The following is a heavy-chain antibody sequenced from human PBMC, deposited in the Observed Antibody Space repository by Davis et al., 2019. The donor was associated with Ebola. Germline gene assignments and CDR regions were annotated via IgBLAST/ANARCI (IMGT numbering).Heavy chain of an antibody. Sequence: ASVKVSCKASGYSFNNYAISWVRQAPGQGLEWMGWISAYNGNTNYAQKVQGRVTMTTDTSTGTAYLDLRSLRSDDTAVYFCARTGIVGTTTTASDIWGQGTLVTVSS. J-gene: IGHJ3*02. CDR1: GYSFNNYA. CDR2: ISAYNGNT. CDR3: ARTGIVGTTTTASDI. V-gene: IGHV1-18*01. D-gene: IGHD1-26*01.